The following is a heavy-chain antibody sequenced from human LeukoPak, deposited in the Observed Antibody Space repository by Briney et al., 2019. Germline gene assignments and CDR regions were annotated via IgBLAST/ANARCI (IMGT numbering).Heavy chain of an antibody. CDR3: ARHYCRGGSCYYFDY. CDR2: IYHSGST. Sequence: SETLSLTCTVSGGSISSNYWSWIRQPPGKELEWIGYIYHSGSTNYNPSLKSRATISVDTSKNQFSLKVSSVTAADTAVYYCARHYCRGGSCYYFDYWGQGTLVTVSS. D-gene: IGHD2-15*01. J-gene: IGHJ4*02. V-gene: IGHV4-59*08. CDR1: GGSISSNY.